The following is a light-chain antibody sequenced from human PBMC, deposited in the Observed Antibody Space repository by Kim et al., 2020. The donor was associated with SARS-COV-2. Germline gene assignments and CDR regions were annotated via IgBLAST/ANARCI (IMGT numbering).Light chain of an antibody. CDR1: QSIGSS. J-gene: IGKJ2*01. CDR3: QQRSNWYT. CDR2: DAF. V-gene: IGKV3-11*01. Sequence: LCLSPGESPNLSCRASQSIGSSLAWYQHKPGQAPRLLIYDAFNRATGIPARFSGSGSGTDFTLTISSLEPEDFAVYYCQQRSNWYTFGQGTRLEI.